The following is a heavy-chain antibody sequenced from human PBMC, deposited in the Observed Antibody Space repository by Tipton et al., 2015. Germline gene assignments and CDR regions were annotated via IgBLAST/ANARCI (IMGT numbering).Heavy chain of an antibody. J-gene: IGHJ4*02. V-gene: IGHV4-39*01. CDR2: IYSSGST. CDR1: GVSISSRRYY. D-gene: IGHD3-22*01. Sequence: GLVKPSETLSLTCSVSGVSISSRRYYWGWIRQPPGKGLEWIGTIYSSGSTFYNPSPKSRLTISLDTSKNQFNLNLSSVTAADRAVYYCASSNYYDTGRYWGQGTLVTVSS. CDR3: ASSNYYDTGRY.